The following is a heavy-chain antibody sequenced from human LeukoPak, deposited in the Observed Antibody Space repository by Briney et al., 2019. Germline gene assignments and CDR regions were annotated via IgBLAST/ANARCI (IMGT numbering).Heavy chain of an antibody. D-gene: IGHD3-3*01. Sequence: GGSLRFSCAASGFTFSSYGMHWVRQAPGKGLEWVAVIWYDGSNKYYADSVKGRFTISRDNSKNTLYLQMNSLRAEDTAVYYCAREGDFWSGYYFDYWGQGTLVTVSS. CDR2: IWYDGSNK. CDR3: AREGDFWSGYYFDY. V-gene: IGHV3-33*01. J-gene: IGHJ4*02. CDR1: GFTFSSYG.